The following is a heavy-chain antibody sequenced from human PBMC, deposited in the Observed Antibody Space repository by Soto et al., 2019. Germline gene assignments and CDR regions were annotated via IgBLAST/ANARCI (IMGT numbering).Heavy chain of an antibody. V-gene: IGHV1-46*01. Sequence: ASVKVSCKASGYTFTSYYMHWVRQAPGQGLEWMGIINPSGGSTSYAQKFQGRVTMTRDTSTSTVYMELSSLRSEDTAVYYCARDLMMGGNRINWFDPWGQGTLVTVSS. CDR1: GYTFTSYY. CDR3: ARDLMMGGNRINWFDP. J-gene: IGHJ5*02. CDR2: INPSGGST. D-gene: IGHD2-15*01.